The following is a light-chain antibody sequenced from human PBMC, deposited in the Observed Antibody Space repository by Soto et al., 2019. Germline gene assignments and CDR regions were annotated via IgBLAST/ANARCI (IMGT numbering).Light chain of an antibody. CDR3: SSYAGAYRYG. CDR2: DVN. Sequence: QSVLTQPRSVSGSPGQSITISCTGSTSDVGAYSFASWYQQHPGAAPKLLIHDVNKRPPGVPDRFSDSKSGNTASLTISGLQAEDEADYFCSSYAGAYRYGLGSGTKLTVL. J-gene: IGLJ1*01. CDR1: TSDVGAYSF. V-gene: IGLV2-11*01.